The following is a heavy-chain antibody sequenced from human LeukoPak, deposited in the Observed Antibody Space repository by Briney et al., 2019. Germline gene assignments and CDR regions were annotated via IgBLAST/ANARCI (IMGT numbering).Heavy chain of an antibody. V-gene: IGHV3-21*01. Sequence: PGGSLRLSCAASGFTFSSYSMNWVRQAPGKGLEWVSSISSSSSYIYYEDSVKGRFTISRDNAKNSLYLQMNSLRAEDTAVYYCARDYCSSTSCHGDYWGQGTLVTVSS. CDR2: ISSSSSYI. CDR3: ARDYCSSTSCHGDY. J-gene: IGHJ4*02. D-gene: IGHD2-2*01. CDR1: GFTFSSYS.